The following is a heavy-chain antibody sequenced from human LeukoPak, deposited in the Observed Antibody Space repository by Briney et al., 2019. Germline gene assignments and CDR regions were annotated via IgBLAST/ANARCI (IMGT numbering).Heavy chain of an antibody. J-gene: IGHJ3*02. CDR2: IYTSGST. Sequence: SETLSLTCTVSGSISSYYCSWIRQPPGKGLEWIGYIYTSGSTNYNPSLKIRVTISVDTSKNQFSLDLSSVTAADTAVYYCARQKCTSTSCLTKNAFDIWGQGTMVTVSS. V-gene: IGHV4-4*09. CDR3: ARQKCTSTSCLTKNAFDI. D-gene: IGHD2-2*01. CDR1: GSISSYY.